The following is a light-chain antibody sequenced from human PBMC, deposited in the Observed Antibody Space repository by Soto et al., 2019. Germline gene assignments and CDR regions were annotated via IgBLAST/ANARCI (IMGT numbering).Light chain of an antibody. V-gene: IGKV1-5*03. CDR1: QSISSW. CDR3: QHYNSSPWT. J-gene: IGKJ1*01. Sequence: DIQMTQSPSTLSASVGDRVTITCRASQSISSWLSWYQQKPGKAPKLLIYQASSLQSGVPSRFSCSRSGTEFTLTISSLQPDDCASYYCQHYNSSPWTFGQGTKGAIQ. CDR2: QAS.